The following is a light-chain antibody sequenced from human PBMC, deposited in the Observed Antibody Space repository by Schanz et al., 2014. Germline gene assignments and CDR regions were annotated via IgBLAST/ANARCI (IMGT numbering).Light chain of an antibody. V-gene: IGLV2-14*02. J-gene: IGLJ2*01. CDR2: EGS. CDR3: SSYTSRSTVV. Sequence: QSALTQPASVSGSPGQSITISCTGTSSDVGSYKFVSWYQQHPGKAPKLMIYEGSKRPSGVSNRFSGSKSGNTASLTISGLQAEDEADYYCSSYTSRSTVVFGGGTKLTVL. CDR1: SSDVGSYKF.